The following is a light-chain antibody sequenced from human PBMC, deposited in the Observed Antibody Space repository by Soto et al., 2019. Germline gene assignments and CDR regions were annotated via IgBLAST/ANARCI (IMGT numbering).Light chain of an antibody. CDR2: SAS. V-gene: IGKV1-39*01. CDR1: QSISTY. CDR3: QQYITDSRM. Sequence: DIQMTQSPSSLSASVGDRVTITCRASQSISTYLNWYQQKPGKAPNLLIYSASSLQSGVPSRFSGSGSGTSFTLTINSLQPDDFATYYCQQYITDSRMFGQGTKVDIK. J-gene: IGKJ1*01.